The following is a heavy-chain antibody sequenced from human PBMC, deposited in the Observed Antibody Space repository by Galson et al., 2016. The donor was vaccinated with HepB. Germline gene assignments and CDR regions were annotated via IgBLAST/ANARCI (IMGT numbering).Heavy chain of an antibody. J-gene: IGHJ4*02. CDR1: GGSISSYY. Sequence: SETLSLTCTVSGGSISSYYWSWIRQPPGKGLEWIGYVYFSGTTNYNPSLKSRVAISVDTSKNQFFLSLNSVTAADTAIYYYARWDTTPGRFDYWGQGTLVIVSS. V-gene: IGHV4-59*08. CDR2: VYFSGTT. CDR3: ARWDTTPGRFDY. D-gene: IGHD1-1*01.